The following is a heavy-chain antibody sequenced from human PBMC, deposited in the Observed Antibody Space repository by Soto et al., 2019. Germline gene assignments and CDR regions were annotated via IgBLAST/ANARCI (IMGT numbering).Heavy chain of an antibody. J-gene: IGHJ5*02. CDR3: ARGRRRCSSTSCYARPPGWFDP. CDR1: GGSFSGYY. D-gene: IGHD2-2*01. V-gene: IGHV4-34*01. Sequence: SETLSLTCAVYGGSFSGYYWSWIRQPPGKGLEWIGEINHSGSTNYNPSLKSRVTISVDTSKNQFSLKLSSVTAADTAVYYCARGRRRCSSTSCYARPPGWFDPWGQGTLVTVSS. CDR2: INHSGST.